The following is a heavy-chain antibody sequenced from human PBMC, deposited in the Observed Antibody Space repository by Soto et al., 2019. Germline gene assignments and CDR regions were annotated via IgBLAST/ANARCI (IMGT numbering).Heavy chain of an antibody. V-gene: IGHV3-7*04. CDR1: GFTFNKYW. CDR3: VRARVDY. J-gene: IGHJ4*02. CDR2: IKEDGSEK. Sequence: EVQLVESGGGLVQPGESLTLSCAASGFTFNKYWMTWVRQAPGKGLEWVATIKEDGSEKYYGDSLRGRITISRDNAESSVYLQMNSLRAEDTAVYYCVRARVDYWGLGTLVTVSS.